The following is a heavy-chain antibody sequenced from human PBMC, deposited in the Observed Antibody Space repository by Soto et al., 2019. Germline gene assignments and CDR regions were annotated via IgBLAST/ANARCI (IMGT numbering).Heavy chain of an antibody. D-gene: IGHD2-15*01. J-gene: IGHJ5*02. CDR2: IIPILGIA. Sequence: QVQLVQSGAEVKKPGSSVKVSCKASGGTFSSYTISWVRQAPGQGLEWMGRIIPILGIANYAQKFQGRVTITAENSTRTAYMELSSLKSEDTAVYYCARAACSGGNCYSFNWFDAWGQGTLVTVSS. CDR3: ARAACSGGNCYSFNWFDA. CDR1: GGTFSSYT. V-gene: IGHV1-69*02.